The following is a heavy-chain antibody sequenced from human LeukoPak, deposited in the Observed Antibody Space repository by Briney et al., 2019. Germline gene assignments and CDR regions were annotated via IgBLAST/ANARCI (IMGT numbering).Heavy chain of an antibody. V-gene: IGHV1-69*13. CDR3: ARPTRIRYCSSTSCLLRPYYYGMDV. J-gene: IGHJ6*02. CDR1: GGTFSSYA. CDR2: IIPIFGTA. D-gene: IGHD2-2*01. Sequence: GASVKVSCKASGGTFSSYAISWVRQAPGQGLEWMGGIIPIFGTANYAQKFQGRVTITADESTSTADMELSSLRSEDTAVYYCARPTRIRYCSSTSCLLRPYYYGMDVWGQGTTVTVSS.